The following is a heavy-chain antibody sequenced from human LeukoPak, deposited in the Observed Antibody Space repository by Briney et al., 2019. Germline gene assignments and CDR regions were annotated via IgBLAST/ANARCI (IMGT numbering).Heavy chain of an antibody. CDR3: ARAVPPPVDTAMVTPDY. CDR1: GYTFTCYY. CDR2: INPNRGGT. D-gene: IGHD5-18*01. J-gene: IGHJ4*02. V-gene: IGHV1-2*02. Sequence: ASVKVSCKASGYTFTCYYMHWVRQAPGQGLEWMEWINPNRGGTNYAQQFQGRVTMTRDTYISTAYMELSRLKSDDTAVYYCARAVPPPVDTAMVTPDYWGQGNLVTVSS.